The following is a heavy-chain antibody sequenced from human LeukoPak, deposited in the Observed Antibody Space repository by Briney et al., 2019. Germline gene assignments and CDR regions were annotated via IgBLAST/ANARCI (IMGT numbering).Heavy chain of an antibody. J-gene: IGHJ3*02. CDR2: ISSSGST. Sequence: PSKTLSLTCTVSGGSISSYYWSWIRQPAGKGLEWIGRISSSGSTNYNPSLKSRGTISVDTSKNQFSLKLSSVTAADTAVYFCARGPYSYDSSGAFDIWGQGTMVTVSS. V-gene: IGHV4-4*07. CDR3: ARGPYSYDSSGAFDI. D-gene: IGHD3-22*01. CDR1: GGSISSYY.